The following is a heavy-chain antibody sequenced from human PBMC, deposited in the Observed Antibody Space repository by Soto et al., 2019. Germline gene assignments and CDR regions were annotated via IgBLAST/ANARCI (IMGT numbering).Heavy chain of an antibody. Sequence: PSETLSLTCAVSGYSISSTNWWGWIRQPPGKGLEWIGYISYSGSMYYNPSLKSRVTMSVDASKNQFPLKLSSVTAADTAVYYCASSPPRFGMDVWGQGTTVTVSS. J-gene: IGHJ6*02. V-gene: IGHV4-28*05. CDR1: GYSISSTNW. CDR2: ISYSGSM. CDR3: ASSPPRFGMDV.